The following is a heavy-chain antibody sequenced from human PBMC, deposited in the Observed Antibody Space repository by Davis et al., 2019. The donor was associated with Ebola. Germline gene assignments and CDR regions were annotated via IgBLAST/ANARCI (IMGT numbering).Heavy chain of an antibody. V-gene: IGHV4-61*01. J-gene: IGHJ6*02. Sequence: GSLRLSCTVSGGSISSSSYYWGWIRQPPGKGLEWIGYIYYSGSTNYNPSLKSRVTISVDTSKNQFSLKLSSVTAADTAVYYCARDPFHGMDVWGQGTTVTVSS. CDR2: IYYSGST. CDR3: ARDPFHGMDV. CDR1: GGSISSSSYY.